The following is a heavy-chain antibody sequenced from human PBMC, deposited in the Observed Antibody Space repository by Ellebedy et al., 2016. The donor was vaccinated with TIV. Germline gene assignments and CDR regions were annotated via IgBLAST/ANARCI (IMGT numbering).Heavy chain of an antibody. D-gene: IGHD2-15*01. Sequence: PGGSLRLSCAASGFIFSDFAMHWVRQAPGKGLAWVAVISFDGNNEYYADSVEGRFPISRDNSKNTLFLQMSSLRREDTAVYYCARESLGYCSGGSCNDSEGPYDFWGQGALVTVSS. CDR3: ARESLGYCSGGSCNDSEGPYDF. V-gene: IGHV3-30*04. CDR1: GFIFSDFA. J-gene: IGHJ4*02. CDR2: ISFDGNNE.